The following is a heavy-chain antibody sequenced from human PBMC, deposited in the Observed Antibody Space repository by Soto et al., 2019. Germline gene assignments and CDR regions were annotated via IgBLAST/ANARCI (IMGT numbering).Heavy chain of an antibody. Sequence: QVQLVQSGAEVKKPGSSVKVSCTASEGTFNSYAISWVRQAHGQGLEWRGGIIPIFGTANYAQKVRGRVTITAEEYPSRAYRELGSPRSERTAVYYCAGRCSHRWGGDWFRLWGQGTLVTVFS. D-gene: IGHD2-21*02. CDR3: AGRCSHRWGGDWFRL. J-gene: IGHJ4*02. CDR2: IIPIFGTA. CDR1: EGTFNSYA. V-gene: IGHV1-69*01.